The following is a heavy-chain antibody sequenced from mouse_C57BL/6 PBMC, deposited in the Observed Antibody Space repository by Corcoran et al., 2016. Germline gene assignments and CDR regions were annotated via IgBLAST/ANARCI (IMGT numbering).Heavy chain of an antibody. J-gene: IGHJ4*01. Sequence: QVQLQQSGAELVKPGASVKISCKASGYAFSSYWMNWVKQRPGKGLEWIGQIYPGDGDTNYNGKFKGKATLTADKSSSTADMQLSSLTSEDSAVYFCARGGTVVAYYYAMDYWGQGTSVTVSS. CDR1: GYAFSSYW. CDR2: IYPGDGDT. V-gene: IGHV1-80*01. CDR3: ARGGTVVAYYYAMDY. D-gene: IGHD1-1*01.